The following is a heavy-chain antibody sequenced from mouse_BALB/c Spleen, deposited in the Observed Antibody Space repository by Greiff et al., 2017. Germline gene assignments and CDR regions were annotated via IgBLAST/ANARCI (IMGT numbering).Heavy chain of an antibody. J-gene: IGHJ4*01. CDR3: ARSDYYGRDAMDY. D-gene: IGHD1-1*01. CDR1: GYTFTSYW. CDR2: INPSNGRT. V-gene: IGHV1S81*02. Sequence: VQLQQPGAELVKPGASVKLSCKASGYTFTSYWMHWVKQRPGQGPEWIGEINPSNGRTNYNEKFKSKATLTVDKSSSTAYMQLSSLTSEDSAVYYCARSDYYGRDAMDYWGQGTSVTVSS.